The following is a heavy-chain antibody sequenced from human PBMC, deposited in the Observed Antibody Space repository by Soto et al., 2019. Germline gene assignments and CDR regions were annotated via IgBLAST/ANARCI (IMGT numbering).Heavy chain of an antibody. CDR1: GFTFNNAW. V-gene: IGHV3-15*01. J-gene: IGHJ5*02. D-gene: IGHD3-22*01. CDR2: VKSKTEGGTV. Sequence: VQLVASGGGLVKPGGSLRLSCAASGFTFNNAWMSWVRQAPGKGLEWVGRVKSKTEGGTVDYAAPVKGRFSISRDDSTNTLYLQMNSLNTEDTAVYYCAAMSGHSSVWFHHWGQGTLVTVSS. CDR3: AAMSGHSSVWFHH.